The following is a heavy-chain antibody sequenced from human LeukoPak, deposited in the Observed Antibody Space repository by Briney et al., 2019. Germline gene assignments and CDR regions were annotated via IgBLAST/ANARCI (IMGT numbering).Heavy chain of an antibody. J-gene: IGHJ4*02. CDR2: ITGSGDT. V-gene: IGHV3-23*01. CDR1: GFTFSNYA. D-gene: IGHD3-10*01. CDR3: GKDVPYGGDY. Sequence: GGSLRLSCAASGFTFSNYAMSWVRQAPGKGLEWVSAITGSGDTYSADSVKGRFIISRDNSKNTPYLQMNSLRAEDTAVYYCGKDVPYGGDYWGQGTLVIVSS.